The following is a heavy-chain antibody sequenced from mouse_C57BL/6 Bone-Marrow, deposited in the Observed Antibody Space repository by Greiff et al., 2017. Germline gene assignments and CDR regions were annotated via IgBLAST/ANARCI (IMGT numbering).Heavy chain of an antibody. Sequence: QVQLKESGAELARPGASVKLSCKASGYTFTSYGISWVKQRTGPGLEWIGEIYPRSGNTYYNEKFKGKATLTADKSSSTAYMELRSLTSEDSAVYFCARERYYYGSTYWGTGTTVTVSS. CDR1: GYTFTSYG. D-gene: IGHD1-1*01. V-gene: IGHV1-81*01. J-gene: IGHJ1*03. CDR2: IYPRSGNT. CDR3: ARERYYYGSTY.